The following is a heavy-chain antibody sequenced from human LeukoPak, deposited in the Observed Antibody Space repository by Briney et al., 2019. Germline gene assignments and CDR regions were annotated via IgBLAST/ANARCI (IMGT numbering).Heavy chain of an antibody. Sequence: GGSLRLSCAASGFTFSSYSMNWVRQAPGKGLEWVSRINSDGSSTSYADSVKGRFTISRDNSKNTLYLQMNSLRAEDTAVYYCANRQPGTSSDDAFDIWGQGTMVTVSS. D-gene: IGHD2-2*01. CDR1: GFTFSSYS. CDR2: INSDGSST. J-gene: IGHJ3*02. V-gene: IGHV3-74*01. CDR3: ANRQPGTSSDDAFDI.